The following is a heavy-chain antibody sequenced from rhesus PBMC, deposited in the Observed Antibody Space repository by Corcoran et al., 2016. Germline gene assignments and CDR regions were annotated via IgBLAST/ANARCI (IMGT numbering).Heavy chain of an antibody. D-gene: IGHD5-12*01. Sequence: QVQLQESGPGLVKPSETLSLTCTVSGASISRNWWSWIRQHPGKGMEWIGEINGSMWRTHSPPSLDSRVTISNAASKNQFSLPLSSVTAAGTAVYYCARGDTATGPAYWGQGVLVTVSS. J-gene: IGHJ4*01. V-gene: IGHV4-80*01. CDR1: GASISRNW. CDR2: INGSMWRT. CDR3: ARGDTATGPAY.